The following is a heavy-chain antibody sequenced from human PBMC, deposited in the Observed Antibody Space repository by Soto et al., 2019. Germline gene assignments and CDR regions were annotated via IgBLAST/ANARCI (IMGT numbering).Heavy chain of an antibody. CDR3: AKESLGRGADY. CDR2: ISGGGGNT. Sequence: EVQLLESGGGLVQPGGSLRLSCAASGFTFSNYAMSWVRQTPGKGLEWVSTISGGGGNTYYPDSVKGRFTISRDNSKDTVYLQINSLRADDTAIYYCAKESLGRGADYWGQGALVTVTS. V-gene: IGHV3-23*01. CDR1: GFTFSNYA. J-gene: IGHJ4*02.